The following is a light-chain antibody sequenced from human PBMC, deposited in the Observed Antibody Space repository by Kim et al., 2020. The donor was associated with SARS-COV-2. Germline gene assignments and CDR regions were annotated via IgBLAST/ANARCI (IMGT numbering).Light chain of an antibody. V-gene: IGKV3-20*01. CDR2: DAS. CDR3: QQYGSSPT. CDR1: QNVKNNY. Sequence: EMVLTQSPDTLSLSPGERATLSCRASQNVKNNYVAWYQQRPGQSPRLLIYDASSRATGIPDRFSGSGSGTDFTLTISRLEPEDFAVFYCQQYGSSPTFGGGTKLEI. J-gene: IGKJ4*01.